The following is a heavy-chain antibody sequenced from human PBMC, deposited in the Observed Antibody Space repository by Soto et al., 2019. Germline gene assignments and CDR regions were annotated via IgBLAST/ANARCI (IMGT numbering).Heavy chain of an antibody. J-gene: IGHJ5*02. CDR2: MNPNSGNT. CDR3: ARGRVSYRVRGVIGPYNWFDP. V-gene: IGHV1-8*01. Sequence: ASGKVSCKASGYTFTSYDINWVRQATGQGLEWMGWMNPNSGNTGYAQKFQGRVTMTRNTSISTAYMELSSLRSEDTAVYYCARGRVSYRVRGVIGPYNWFDPWGQGTLVTVSS. D-gene: IGHD3-10*01. CDR1: GYTFTSYD.